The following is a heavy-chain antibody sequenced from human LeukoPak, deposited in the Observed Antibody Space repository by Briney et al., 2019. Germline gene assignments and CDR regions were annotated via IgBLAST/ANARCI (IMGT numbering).Heavy chain of an antibody. CDR2: IYTSGST. V-gene: IGHV4-4*07. J-gene: IGHJ4*02. D-gene: IGHD3-22*01. CDR3: ARDLYGGSDSSGYFYPFDY. CDR1: GVSISSYY. Sequence: SETLSLTCTVSGVSISSYYWSWIRQPAGKGLEWIGRIYTSGSTNYNPSLKSRVTISVDTSKNQFSLKPSSVTAADTAVYYCARDLYGGSDSSGYFYPFDYWGQGTLVTVSS.